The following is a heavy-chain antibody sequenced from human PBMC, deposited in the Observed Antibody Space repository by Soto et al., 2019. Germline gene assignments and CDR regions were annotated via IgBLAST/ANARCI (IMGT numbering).Heavy chain of an antibody. D-gene: IGHD1-1*01. Sequence: SETLSLTCTVSGGSISSYYWSWIRQPPGKGLEWIGYIYYSGSTNYNPSLKSRVTISVDTSKNQFSLKLSSVTAADTAVYYCARQSPWSGTVYYYMDVWGKGTTVTVSS. V-gene: IGHV4-59*08. J-gene: IGHJ6*03. CDR1: GGSISSYY. CDR2: IYYSGST. CDR3: ARQSPWSGTVYYYMDV.